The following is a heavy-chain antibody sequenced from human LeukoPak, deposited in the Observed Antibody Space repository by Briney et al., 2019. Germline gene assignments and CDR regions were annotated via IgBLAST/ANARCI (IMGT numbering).Heavy chain of an antibody. CDR2: INHSGST. J-gene: IGHJ6*02. Sequence: SETLSLTCAVYGGSFSGYYWSWIRQPPGKGLEWIGEINHSGSTNYNPSLKSRVTISVDTSKNQFSLKLSSVTAADTAVYYCASRAVATSYYYYGLDVWGQGTTVTVSS. CDR1: GGSFSGYY. CDR3: ASRAVATSYYYYGLDV. V-gene: IGHV4-34*01. D-gene: IGHD5-12*01.